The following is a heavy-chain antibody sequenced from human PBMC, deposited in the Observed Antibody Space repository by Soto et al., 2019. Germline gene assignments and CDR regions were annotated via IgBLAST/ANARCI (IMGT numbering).Heavy chain of an antibody. Sequence: QVQLVESGGGVVQPGRSLRLSCAASGFTFSTYGMHWVRQAPGKGLEWVAVISYDGSNKYYADSVKGRFTNSRDNSKNTLYLQMSSLRAEDTAVYYCAKGFSYSVIDYWGQGTLVTVSS. J-gene: IGHJ4*02. CDR3: AKGFSYSVIDY. V-gene: IGHV3-30*18. CDR1: GFTFSTYG. CDR2: ISYDGSNK. D-gene: IGHD5-18*01.